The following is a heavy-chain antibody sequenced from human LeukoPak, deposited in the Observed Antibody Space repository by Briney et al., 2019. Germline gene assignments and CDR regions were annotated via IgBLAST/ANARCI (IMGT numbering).Heavy chain of an antibody. D-gene: IGHD2-8*02. CDR3: SKGEGTRGHWYFYYMDV. Sequence: PGGSLRLSCEASGFTFSSYAISWVRQAPGKGLEWVSTISGSGDYTYYADSVKGRFTISRDNSKNTLYLQMNSLRVEDTAVYYCSKGEGTRGHWYFYYMDVWGKGTTVTVSS. CDR2: ISGSGDYT. J-gene: IGHJ6*03. CDR1: GFTFSSYA. V-gene: IGHV3-23*01.